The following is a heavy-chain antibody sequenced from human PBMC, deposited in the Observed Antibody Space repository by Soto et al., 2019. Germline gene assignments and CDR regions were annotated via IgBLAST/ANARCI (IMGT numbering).Heavy chain of an antibody. CDR1: GYTFTGYY. CDR3: ARDQYDYVWGSSSYYYGMDV. CDR2: INPNSGGT. V-gene: IGHV1-2*04. Sequence: GASVKVSCKASGYTFTGYYMHWVRQAPGQGLEWMGWINPNSGGTNYAQKFQGWVTMTRDTSISTAYMELSRLRSDDTAVYYCARDQYDYVWGSSSYYYGMDVWGQGTTVTVS. D-gene: IGHD3-16*01. J-gene: IGHJ6*02.